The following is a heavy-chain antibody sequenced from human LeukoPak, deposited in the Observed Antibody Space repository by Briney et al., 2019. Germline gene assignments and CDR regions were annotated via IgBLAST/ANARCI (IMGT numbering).Heavy chain of an antibody. V-gene: IGHV1-8*02. Sequence: ASVKVSCKASGYGFSGYYMHWVRQAPGQGLEWMGWMNPNSGNTGYAQKFQGRVTMTRNTSISTAYMELSSLRSEDTAVYYCARDLSGSYYYYYMDVWGKGTTVTISS. D-gene: IGHD3-10*01. CDR1: GYGFSGYY. CDR3: ARDLSGSYYYYYMDV. CDR2: MNPNSGNT. J-gene: IGHJ6*03.